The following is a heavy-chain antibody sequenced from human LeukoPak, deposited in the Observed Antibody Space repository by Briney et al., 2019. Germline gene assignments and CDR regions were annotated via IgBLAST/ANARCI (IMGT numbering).Heavy chain of an antibody. Sequence: GGSLRLSCAASGFTFSNYGMHWVRRAPGKGLEWVAVISYDGSNEDYADSVKGRFTISRDNSKNTLYLQMNSLRAEDTAVYYCAKDALVGGVRYYGMDVWGQGTTVTVSS. V-gene: IGHV3-30*18. CDR3: AKDALVGGVRYYGMDV. CDR2: ISYDGSNE. J-gene: IGHJ6*02. D-gene: IGHD2-15*01. CDR1: GFTFSNYG.